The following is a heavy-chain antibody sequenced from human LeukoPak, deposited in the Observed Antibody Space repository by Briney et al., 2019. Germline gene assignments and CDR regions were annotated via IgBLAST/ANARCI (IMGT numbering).Heavy chain of an antibody. J-gene: IGHJ4*02. V-gene: IGHV3-30-3*01. Sequence: GGSLRLSCAASGFTFSSYAMHWVRQAPGKGLEWVAVISYDGSNKYYADSVKGRLIISRANSKNTLYLQMNSLRAEDTAVYYCATKGRNYGFWSGSSNFDYWGQGILVTVSS. CDR2: ISYDGSNK. CDR3: ATKGRNYGFWSGSSNFDY. D-gene: IGHD3-3*01. CDR1: GFTFSSYA.